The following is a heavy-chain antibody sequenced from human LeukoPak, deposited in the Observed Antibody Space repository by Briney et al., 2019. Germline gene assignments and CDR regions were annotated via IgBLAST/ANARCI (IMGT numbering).Heavy chain of an antibody. CDR2: INHSGST. D-gene: IGHD2-2*01. V-gene: IGHV4-34*01. CDR1: GGSFSGYY. CDR3: ARGGDIVVVPAAIGPWFDP. Sequence: PSETLSLTCAVYGGSFSGYYWSWIRQPPGKGLEWIGEINHSGSTNYNPSLKSRVTISVDTSKNHFSLKLSSVTAADTAVYYCARGGDIVVVPAAIGPWFDPWGQGTLVTVSS. J-gene: IGHJ5*02.